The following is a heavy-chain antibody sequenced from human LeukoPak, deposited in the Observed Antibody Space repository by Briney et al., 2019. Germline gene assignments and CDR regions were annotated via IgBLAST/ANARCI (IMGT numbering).Heavy chain of an antibody. CDR1: EYTFTAYY. D-gene: IGHD6-19*01. V-gene: IGHV1-2*02. CDR2: INPNSGDT. J-gene: IGHJ4*02. Sequence: GASVKVSCKASEYTFTAYYIHWVRQGPGQGLEWIGWINPNSGDTKYGQKFQGRVTMTRDTSINTAYMEVTGLISDDTAVYYCARVGSSGWYVHPTLDYWGQGTLVTVSS. CDR3: ARVGSSGWYVHPTLDY.